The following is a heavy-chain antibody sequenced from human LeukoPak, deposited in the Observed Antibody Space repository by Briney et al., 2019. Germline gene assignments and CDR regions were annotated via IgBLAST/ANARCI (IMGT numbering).Heavy chain of an antibody. CDR2: IYSGGST. D-gene: IGHD3-10*01. V-gene: IGHV3-53*01. J-gene: IGHJ4*02. CDR3: ARVGGH. Sequence: GGSLRLSCAASGLTVSKNYMSWVRQAPGKGLESVSVIYSGGSTYYADSVRGQFTISRDNSKNTLYLQMNSLRVEDTAVYYCARVGGHWGQGTLVTVSS. CDR1: GLTVSKNY.